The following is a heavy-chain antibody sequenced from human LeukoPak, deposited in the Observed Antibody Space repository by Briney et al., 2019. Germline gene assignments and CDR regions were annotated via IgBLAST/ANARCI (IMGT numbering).Heavy chain of an antibody. Sequence: SETLSLTCAVSGGSISSGGYSWSWIRQPSGKGLEWIGYIYHSGSTYYNPSLKSRVTISVDRSKNQFSLKLSSVTAADTAVYYCARVVVVTAVDGWFDPWGQGTLVTVSS. D-gene: IGHD2-21*02. J-gene: IGHJ5*02. CDR2: IYHSGST. CDR1: GGSISSGGYS. CDR3: ARVVVVTAVDGWFDP. V-gene: IGHV4-30-2*01.